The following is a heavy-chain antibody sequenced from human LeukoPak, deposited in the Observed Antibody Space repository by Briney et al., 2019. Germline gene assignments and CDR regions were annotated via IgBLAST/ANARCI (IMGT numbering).Heavy chain of an antibody. V-gene: IGHV3-30*18. J-gene: IGHJ4*02. D-gene: IGHD3-16*02. Sequence: PGGSLRLSCAASGFTFSSYGMHWVRQAPGKGLEWVAVISYDGSNKYYADSVKGRFTISRDNSKNTLYLQMNSLRAEDTAVYYCAKEGIYDYIWGSYLSYYFDYWGQGTLDTVSS. CDR1: GFTFSSYG. CDR2: ISYDGSNK. CDR3: AKEGIYDYIWGSYLSYYFDY.